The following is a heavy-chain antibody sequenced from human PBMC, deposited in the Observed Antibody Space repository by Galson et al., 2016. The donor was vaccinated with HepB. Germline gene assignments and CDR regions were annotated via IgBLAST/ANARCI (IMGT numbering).Heavy chain of an antibody. V-gene: IGHV6-1*01. CDR3: ARAEANWYGGGDNWFDP. J-gene: IGHJ5*02. D-gene: IGHD7-27*01. CDR2: SYYRSKWYN. CDR1: GDSVSSDSAA. Sequence: CAISGDSVSSDSAAWNWIRQSPSRGLEWLGRSYYRSKWYNAYALSVKSRITMNADTSKNQFSLQLNSVTPEDTALYFCARAEANWYGGGDNWFDPWGQGTLVTVSS.